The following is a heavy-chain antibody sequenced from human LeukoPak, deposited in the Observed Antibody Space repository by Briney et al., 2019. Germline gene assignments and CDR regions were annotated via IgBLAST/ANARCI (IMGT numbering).Heavy chain of an antibody. J-gene: IGHJ4*02. CDR3: ARDQYDTWSRRGNFDS. CDR2: IKLDGSEK. CDR1: GFTFGKYW. Sequence: GGSLRLSCVASGFTFGKYWMSWVRQAPGKGLEWVANIKLDGSEKNYVDSVKGRLTISRDNTKNSLYLQMNSLRAEDTAVFYCARDQYDTWSRRGNFDSWGQGTLVIVSS. D-gene: IGHD3-3*01. V-gene: IGHV3-7*03.